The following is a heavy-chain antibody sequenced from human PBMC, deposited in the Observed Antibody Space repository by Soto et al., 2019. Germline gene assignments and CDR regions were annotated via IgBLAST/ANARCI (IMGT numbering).Heavy chain of an antibody. V-gene: IGHV1-46*01. Sequence: ASEKVSCKASGYTFFKYFIHWVRQAPGQGLEWIGIINPSRGSATYGPIFQGRVSLTTDMPTSTVYMELSSLRSEDTAIYYCARPLIVNTIDHLGQGTSVTVSS. CDR2: INPSRGSA. D-gene: IGHD2-15*01. CDR1: GYTFFKYF. J-gene: IGHJ4*01. CDR3: ARPLIVNTIDH.